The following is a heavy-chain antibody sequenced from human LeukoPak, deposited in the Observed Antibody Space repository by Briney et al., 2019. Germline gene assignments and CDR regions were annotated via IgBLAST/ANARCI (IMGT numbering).Heavy chain of an antibody. CDR1: GFTFSSYA. V-gene: IGHV3-23*01. D-gene: IGHD3-9*01. Sequence: TGGSLRLSCAASGFTFSSYAMSWVRQAPGKGLEWVSAISGSGGSTYYADSVKGRFTISRDNSKNILYLQMNSLRAEDTAVYYCAREPREPTYYDILTGYSFYYYGMDVWGQGTTVTVSS. J-gene: IGHJ6*02. CDR2: ISGSGGST. CDR3: AREPREPTYYDILTGYSFYYYGMDV.